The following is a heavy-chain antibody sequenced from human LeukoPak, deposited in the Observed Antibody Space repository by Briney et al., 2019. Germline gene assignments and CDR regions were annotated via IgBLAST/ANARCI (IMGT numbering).Heavy chain of an antibody. Sequence: GGSLRLSCSASGFTFSSYAMSWVRQAPGKGLEWVSAISGSGGSTYYADSVKGRFTISRDNSKNTLYLQMNSLRAEDTAVYYCAKDKGSYSSSWWGQGTLVTVSS. CDR2: ISGSGGST. CDR1: GFTFSSYA. J-gene: IGHJ4*02. D-gene: IGHD6-13*01. V-gene: IGHV3-23*01. CDR3: AKDKGSYSSSW.